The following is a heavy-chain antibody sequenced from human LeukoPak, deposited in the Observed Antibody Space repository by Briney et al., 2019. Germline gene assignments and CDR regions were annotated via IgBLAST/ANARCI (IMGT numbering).Heavy chain of an antibody. V-gene: IGHV3-9*01. CDR2: ISWNSGSI. CDR1: GFTFDDYA. CDR3: ARGTVVVVAADFDY. Sequence: GRSLRHSRAASGFTFDDYAMHWVRQAPGKGLEWVSGISWNSGSIGYADSVKGRFTISRDNAKNSLYLQMNSLRAEDTAVYYCARGTVVVVAADFDYWGQGTLVTVSS. J-gene: IGHJ4*02. D-gene: IGHD2-15*01.